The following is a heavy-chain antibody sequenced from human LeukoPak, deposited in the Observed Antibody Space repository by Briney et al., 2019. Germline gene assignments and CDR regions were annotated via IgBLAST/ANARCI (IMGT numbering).Heavy chain of an antibody. J-gene: IGHJ5*02. CDR2: IKQDGSEK. CDR1: EFTFSRYW. D-gene: IGHD4-23*01. V-gene: IGHV3-7*01. CDR3: ARTMVPSLDP. Sequence: GGSLRLSCAASEFTFSRYWMSWVRRAPGKGLEWVADIKQDGSEKYYVDSVKGRFTISRDNAKNSVYLQMNSLRAEDTAVYYCARTMVPSLDPWGQGTLVTVSS.